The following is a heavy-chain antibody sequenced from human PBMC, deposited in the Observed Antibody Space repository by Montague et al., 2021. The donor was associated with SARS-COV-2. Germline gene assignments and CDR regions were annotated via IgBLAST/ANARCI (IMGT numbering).Heavy chain of an antibody. CDR2: INSDGSST. CDR3: ARDIVAPYYFDY. Sequence: SPNLSFSASGFPFSSYWMHWVRQAPGKGLVWVSRINSDGSSTSYADSVKGRFTISRDNAKNTLYLQMNSLRAEDTAVYYCARDIVAPYYFDYWGQGTLVTVSS. J-gene: IGHJ4*02. D-gene: IGHD6-6*01. CDR1: GFPFSSYW. V-gene: IGHV3-74*01.